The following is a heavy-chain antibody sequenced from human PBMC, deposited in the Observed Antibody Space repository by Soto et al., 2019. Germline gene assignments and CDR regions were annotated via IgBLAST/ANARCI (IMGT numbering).Heavy chain of an antibody. CDR1: GYTFTSYD. CDR3: ARADLRYFDWSISWFDP. J-gene: IGHJ5*02. Sequence: ASVKVSCQASGYTFTSYDINWVRQATGQGLEWMGWMNPNSGNTGYAQKFQGRVTMTRNTSISTAYMELSSVTAADTAVYYCARADLRYFDWSISWFDPWGQGTLVTVSS. CDR2: MNPNSGNT. V-gene: IGHV1-8*01. D-gene: IGHD3-9*01.